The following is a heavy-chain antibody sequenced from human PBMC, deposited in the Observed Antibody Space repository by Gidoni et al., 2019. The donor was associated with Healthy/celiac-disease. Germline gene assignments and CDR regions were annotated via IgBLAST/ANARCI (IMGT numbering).Heavy chain of an antibody. CDR1: GGSISRYY. D-gene: IGHD3-10*01. V-gene: IGHV4-59*08. Sequence: QVQLQESGPGLVQPSETLSLTCTVSGGSISRYYWSWIRQPPGKGLEWIGYIYYSGSTNYNPSLKSRVTISVDTSKNQFSLKLSSVTAADTAVYYCARHNVLLWFGELQNWFDPWGQGTLVTVSS. J-gene: IGHJ5*02. CDR3: ARHNVLLWFGELQNWFDP. CDR2: IYYSGST.